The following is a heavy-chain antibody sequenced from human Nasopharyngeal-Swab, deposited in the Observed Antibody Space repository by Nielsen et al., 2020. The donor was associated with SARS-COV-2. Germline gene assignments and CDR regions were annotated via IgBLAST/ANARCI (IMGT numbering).Heavy chain of an antibody. CDR3: ARDSAGKYDYVWGSYRYYYYGMDV. CDR1: GYTFISYG. J-gene: IGHJ6*02. D-gene: IGHD3-16*02. CDR2: IRVYNGNT. V-gene: IGHV1-18*01. Sequence: ASVKVSCKASGYTFISYGMSWVRQAPGQGLEWMGWIRVYNGNTNYAQKLQGRVTMTTDTSTSTAYMELRSLRSDDTAVYYCARDSAGKYDYVWGSYRYYYYGMDVWGQGTTVTVSS.